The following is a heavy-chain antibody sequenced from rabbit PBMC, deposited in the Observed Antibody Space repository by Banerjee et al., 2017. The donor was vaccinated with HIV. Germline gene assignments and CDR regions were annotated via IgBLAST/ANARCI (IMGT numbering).Heavy chain of an antibody. CDR2: IDTGSSGST. V-gene: IGHV1S45*01. D-gene: IGHD6-1*01. CDR3: ARGGYSYAYNL. CDR1: GFSFSSSYW. J-gene: IGHJ4*01. Sequence: QEQLVESGGGLVQPEGSLTLTCTASGFSFSSSYWICWVRQAPGKGLEWIACIDTGSSGSTYYANWAKGRFTISKTSSTTVTLQLNSLTGADTATFFCARGGYSYAYNLWGQGTLVTVS.